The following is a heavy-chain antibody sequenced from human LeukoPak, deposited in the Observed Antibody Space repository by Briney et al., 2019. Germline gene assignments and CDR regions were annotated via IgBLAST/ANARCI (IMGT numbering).Heavy chain of an antibody. CDR1: GYTLNIYG. Sequence: GASVKVSCKASGYTLNIYGISWVRQAPGQGPEWMGWIIGYNGKSNYAQKFQGRVTMTTDTSTTTAYMELRRLRSDDTAIYYCARVFYYDTSGHNWFDSWGQGTLVTVSS. V-gene: IGHV1-18*01. D-gene: IGHD3-22*01. J-gene: IGHJ5*01. CDR2: IIGYNGKS. CDR3: ARVFYYDTSGHNWFDS.